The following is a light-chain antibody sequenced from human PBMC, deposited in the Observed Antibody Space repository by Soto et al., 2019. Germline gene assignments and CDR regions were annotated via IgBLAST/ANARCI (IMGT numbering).Light chain of an antibody. CDR2: RNN. V-gene: IGLV1-47*01. CDR3: AAWDDRLRGIYV. CDR1: SSNIGTNY. Sequence: QSVLTQPPSASGTPGQRVTISCSGSSSNIGTNYVYWYQQLPGTAPKLLIYRNNQRPSGVPDRFSGSKSGTSASLAISGLRSEDQADYYCAAWDDRLRGIYVLGIGTKVTVL. J-gene: IGLJ1*01.